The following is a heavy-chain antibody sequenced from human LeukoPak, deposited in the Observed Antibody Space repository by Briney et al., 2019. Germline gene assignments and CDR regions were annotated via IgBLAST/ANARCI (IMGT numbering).Heavy chain of an antibody. D-gene: IGHD3-10*01. CDR1: GFTFSSYA. J-gene: IGHJ4*02. CDR3: AKTRGSGPFDY. V-gene: IGHV3-23*01. Sequence: GGSLRLSCAASGFTFSSYAMSWVRQAPGKGLEWVSTISGSGGSTYYADSVRGRFTISRDNSKNTLYLQMNNLRAEDTAVYYCAKTRGSGPFDYWGQGTLVTVSS. CDR2: ISGSGGST.